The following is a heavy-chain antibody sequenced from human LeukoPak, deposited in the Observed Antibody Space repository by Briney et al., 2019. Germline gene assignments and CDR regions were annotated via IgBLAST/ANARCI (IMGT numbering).Heavy chain of an antibody. Sequence: GGSLRLSCAASGFTFSSYAMSWVRQAPGKGLEWVSAISGSGGSTYYADSVKGRFTISRDNSKNTLYLQMNSLRAEDTAVYYCARGQYSGSYYHYYYYMDVWGKGTTVTVS. CDR3: ARGQYSGSYYHYYYYMDV. D-gene: IGHD1-26*01. V-gene: IGHV3-23*01. J-gene: IGHJ6*03. CDR2: ISGSGGST. CDR1: GFTFSSYA.